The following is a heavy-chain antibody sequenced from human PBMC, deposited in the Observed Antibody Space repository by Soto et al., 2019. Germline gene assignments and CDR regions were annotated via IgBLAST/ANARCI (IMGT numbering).Heavy chain of an antibody. CDR3: TKGTRVLRFLEWSV. CDR2: ISASGDNT. J-gene: IGHJ4*02. D-gene: IGHD3-3*01. V-gene: IGHV3-23*01. CDR1: GFTFSNYA. Sequence: GGSLILSCATSGFTFSNYAMNWVRQAPGKGLEWVSSISASGDNTYYADSVRGRSIISRDNSRNTLYLQIRSLGDDDTAVYYCTKGTRVLRFLEWSVWGQGTQVTVSS.